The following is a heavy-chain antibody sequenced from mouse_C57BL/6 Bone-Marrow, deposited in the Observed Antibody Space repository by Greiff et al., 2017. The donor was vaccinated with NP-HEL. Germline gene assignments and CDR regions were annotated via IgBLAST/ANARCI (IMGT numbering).Heavy chain of an antibody. Sequence: EVHLVESGPGLVKPSQSLSLTCSVTGYSITSGYYWNWIRQFPGNKLEWMGYISYDGSNNYNPSLKNRISITRDTSKNQFFLKLNSVTTEDTATYYCARAGSFDYWGQGTTLTVSS. J-gene: IGHJ2*01. V-gene: IGHV3-6*01. D-gene: IGHD3-1*01. CDR3: ARAGSFDY. CDR1: GYSITSGYY. CDR2: ISYDGSN.